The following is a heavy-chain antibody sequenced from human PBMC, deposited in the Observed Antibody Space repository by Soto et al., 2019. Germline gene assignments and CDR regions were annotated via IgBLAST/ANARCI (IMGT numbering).Heavy chain of an antibody. Sequence: SESLFLPWADSGWPFSAFWSRCVRLLPGTGLMWIADINHSGSTNYNPSLKSRVTISVDASKNQFSVKLSSVTAADTAVYYCARGGYYDSSGYYHPSNWFNPWGQGTLVTVCS. J-gene: IGHJ5*02. D-gene: IGHD3-22*01. CDR3: ARGGYYDSSGYYHPSNWFNP. V-gene: IGHV4-34*01. CDR1: GWPFSAFW. CDR2: INHSGST.